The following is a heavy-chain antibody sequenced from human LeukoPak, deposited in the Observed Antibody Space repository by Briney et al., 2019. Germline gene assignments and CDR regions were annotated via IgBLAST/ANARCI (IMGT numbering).Heavy chain of an antibody. Sequence: PSETLSLTGAVSGGPISSGGYSWSWIRQPPGKGLEWIGYIYHSGSTYYNPSLKSRVTISVDRSKNQFSLKLSSVTAADTAVYYWARAVGSSGPYNWFDPWGQGTLVTVSS. CDR1: GGPISSGGYS. CDR2: IYHSGST. CDR3: ARAVGSSGPYNWFDP. V-gene: IGHV4-30-2*01. D-gene: IGHD3-22*01. J-gene: IGHJ5*02.